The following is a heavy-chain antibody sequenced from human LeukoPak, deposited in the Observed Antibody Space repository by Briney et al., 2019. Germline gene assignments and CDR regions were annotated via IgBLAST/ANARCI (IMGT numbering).Heavy chain of an antibody. CDR2: ISRSGGNT. Sequence: GGSLRLSCAASGFTISRSSMHWVHQAPGKGLEFVSAISRSGGNTYYANSVKGRFTISRDTSKNTLYLQVGSLRVEDMAVYYCARVGDRSGNGYSHWGQGTLVTVSS. D-gene: IGHD2-2*03. J-gene: IGHJ4*02. CDR3: ARVGDRSGNGYSH. CDR1: GFTISRSS. V-gene: IGHV3-64*01.